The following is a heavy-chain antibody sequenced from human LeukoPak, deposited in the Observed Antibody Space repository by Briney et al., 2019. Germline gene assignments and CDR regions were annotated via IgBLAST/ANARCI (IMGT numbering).Heavy chain of an antibody. D-gene: IGHD2/OR15-2a*01. J-gene: IGHJ3*02. CDR3: ARPLTTSYDAFDI. CDR2: IYPDDSDT. V-gene: IGHV5-51*01. Sequence: GESLKISCRGSGYSFSFYWIAWVRHMPGKGLQWMGIIYPDDSDTRYSPSFQGQVTISADKSISTAYLQWSSLKASDTAMYYCARPLTTSYDAFDIWGQGTMVTVSS. CDR1: GYSFSFYW.